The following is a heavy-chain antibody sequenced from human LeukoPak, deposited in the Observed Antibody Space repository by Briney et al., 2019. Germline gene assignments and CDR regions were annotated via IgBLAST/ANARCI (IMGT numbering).Heavy chain of an antibody. CDR2: INADNGNT. V-gene: IGHV1-3*01. D-gene: IGHD5-18*01. J-gene: IGHJ3*02. Sequence: ASVKVSCKASGCTFTSYAMHWVRQAPGQRREWMGWINADNGNTKYSQKFQGRVTITRHTSTSTAYMELTTQRSEDTPVHDCARVRGYSYAHGAFDIWGQGTMVTVSS. CDR1: GCTFTSYA. CDR3: ARVRGYSYAHGAFDI.